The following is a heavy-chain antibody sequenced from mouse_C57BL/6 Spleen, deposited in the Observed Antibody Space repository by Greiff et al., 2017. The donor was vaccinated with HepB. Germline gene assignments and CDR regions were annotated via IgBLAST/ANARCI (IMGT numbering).Heavy chain of an antibody. Sequence: QVQLQQPGAELVRPGTSVKLSCKASGYTFTSYWMHWVKQRPGQGLEWIGVIDPSDSYTNYNQKFKSKATLTVDTSSSTAYMQLSSLTSEDSAVYYCAREATTVVAFDYWGQGTTLTVSS. V-gene: IGHV1-59*01. D-gene: IGHD1-1*01. CDR3: AREATTVVAFDY. CDR1: GYTFTSYW. J-gene: IGHJ2*01. CDR2: IDPSDSYT.